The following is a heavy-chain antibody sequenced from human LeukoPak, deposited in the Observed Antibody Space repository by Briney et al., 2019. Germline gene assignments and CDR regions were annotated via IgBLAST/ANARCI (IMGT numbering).Heavy chain of an antibody. CDR3: AREDGSGSFYNWFDP. CDR1: GNXFTSYW. Sequence: GESLRISCNGSGNXFTSYWICWVRQMPGKGLEWMGTIDLSDSYTAYSPSFQGHVTISADKSISTAYLQWSSLKASDTAMYYCAREDGSGSFYNWFDPWGQGTLVTVSS. CDR2: IDLSDSYT. D-gene: IGHD3-10*01. V-gene: IGHV5-10-1*01. J-gene: IGHJ5*02.